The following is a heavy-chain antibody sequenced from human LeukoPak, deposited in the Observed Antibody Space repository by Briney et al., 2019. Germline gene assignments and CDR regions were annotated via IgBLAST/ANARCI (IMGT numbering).Heavy chain of an antibody. J-gene: IGHJ4*02. CDR3: VKSRRVGANQRGLFDY. D-gene: IGHD1-26*01. Sequence: GRSLRLSCAGSGFTFSNYAMTWVRQAPGKGLEWVSSVSGSGRNTFYPDSVEGRFTISRDNSKNTVYLQMNSLRADDTAVYYCVKSRRVGANQRGLFDYWGQGTLVTDSP. V-gene: IGHV3-23*01. CDR1: GFTFSNYA. CDR2: VSGSGRNT.